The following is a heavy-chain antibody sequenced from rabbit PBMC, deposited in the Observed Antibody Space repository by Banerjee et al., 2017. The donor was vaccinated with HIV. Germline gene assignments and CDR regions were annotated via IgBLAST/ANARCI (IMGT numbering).Heavy chain of an antibody. CDR3: ARGPPYAGYSSYGYVYFNL. J-gene: IGHJ4*01. Sequence: QEQLVESGGGLVQPEGSLTLTCKASGFSFGDRDVMCWVRQAPGKGLEWIACINAATAKPVYATWAKGRFTISRTSSTTVTLRMTSLTAADTATYFCARGPPYAGYSSYGYVYFNLWGPGTLVTVS. D-gene: IGHD7-1*01. V-gene: IGHV1S45*01. CDR1: GFSFGDRDV. CDR2: INAATAKP.